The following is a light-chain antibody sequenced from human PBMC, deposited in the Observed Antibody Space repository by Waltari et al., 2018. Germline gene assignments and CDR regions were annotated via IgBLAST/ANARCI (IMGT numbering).Light chain of an antibody. J-gene: IGLJ2*01. CDR2: NNN. Sequence: QSVLTQPPSASGTPGQRVTISCSGSSSNIGSNTVNWYQQLPGTAPKILFYNNNQRPSGVPDRFSASKSGTSASLAISGLQSEDEADYYCATWDDSLNGVVFGGGTKLTVL. CDR3: ATWDDSLNGVV. V-gene: IGLV1-44*01. CDR1: SSNIGSNT.